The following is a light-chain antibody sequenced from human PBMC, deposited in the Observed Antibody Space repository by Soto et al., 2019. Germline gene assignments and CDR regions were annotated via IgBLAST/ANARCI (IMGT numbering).Light chain of an antibody. Sequence: EIVLTQSPCTLSLSPGDRATLSCRASQSVSSSYLAWYQQKPGQPPRLLIYGASNRATGIAERFSGSGSGTNVTLTISSMEHEDVSVSYCQQYNSSPRTFGQGTKVEIK. J-gene: IGKJ1*01. CDR1: QSVSSSY. V-gene: IGKV3-20*01. CDR2: GAS. CDR3: QQYNSSPRT.